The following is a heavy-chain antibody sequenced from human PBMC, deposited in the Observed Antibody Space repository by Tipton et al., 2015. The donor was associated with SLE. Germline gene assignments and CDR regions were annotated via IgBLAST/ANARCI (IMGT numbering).Heavy chain of an antibody. D-gene: IGHD1-26*01. V-gene: IGHV1-2*06. CDR2: INPNSGGT. J-gene: IGHJ6*02. CDR1: GYTFTGYY. CDR3: ARDLMWETLLGMDV. Sequence: QSGAEVKKPGASVKVSCKASGYTFTGYYMHWVRQAPGQGLEWMGRINPNSGGTNYAQKFQGRVTMTRDTSISTAYMEMRRLRSDDTAVYYCARDLMWETLLGMDVWGQGPTVTVSS.